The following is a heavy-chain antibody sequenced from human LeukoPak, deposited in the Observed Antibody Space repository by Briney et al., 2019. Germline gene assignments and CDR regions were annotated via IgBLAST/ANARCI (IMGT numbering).Heavy chain of an antibody. V-gene: IGHV1-8*01. D-gene: IGHD3-9*01. J-gene: IGHJ5*02. CDR1: GYTFTCYD. CDR2: MNPNSGNT. Sequence: ASVKVSCKASGYTFTCYDINWVRQATGQGLEWMGWMNPNSGNTGYAQKFQGRVTMTRNTSISTAYMELSSLRSEDTAVYYCARANYDILTGTTNWFDPWGQGTLVTVSS. CDR3: ARANYDILTGTTNWFDP.